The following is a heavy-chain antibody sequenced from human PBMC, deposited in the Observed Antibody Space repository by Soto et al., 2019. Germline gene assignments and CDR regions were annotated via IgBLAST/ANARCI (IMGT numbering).Heavy chain of an antibody. CDR3: ARGEKLPPPSSGWYWFDP. CDR2: ISAYNGNT. D-gene: IGHD6-19*01. V-gene: IGHV1-18*04. CDR1: GYTFTSYG. Sequence: ASVKVSCKASGYTFTSYGISWLRQAPGQGLEWMGWISAYNGNTNYAQKLQGRVTMTTDTSTSTAYMGLRSLRSDDTAVYYCARGEKLPPPSSGWYWFDPWGQGTLVTVSS. J-gene: IGHJ5*02.